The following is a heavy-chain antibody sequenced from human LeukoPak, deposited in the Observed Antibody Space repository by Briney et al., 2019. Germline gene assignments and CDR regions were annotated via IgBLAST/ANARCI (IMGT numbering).Heavy chain of an antibody. Sequence: PGGSLRLSCAASGFTFDDYAMHWVRQAPGKGLEWVSGISWNSGSIGYADSVKGRFTISRDNAKNSLYLQMNSLRAEDTALYYCAKDCSGHDCFDYWGQGTLVTVSS. J-gene: IGHJ4*02. CDR2: ISWNSGSI. CDR3: AKDCSGHDCFDY. D-gene: IGHD3-10*02. CDR1: GFTFDDYA. V-gene: IGHV3-9*01.